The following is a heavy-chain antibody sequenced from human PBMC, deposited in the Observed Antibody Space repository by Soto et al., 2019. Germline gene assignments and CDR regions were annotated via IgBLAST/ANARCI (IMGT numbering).Heavy chain of an antibody. Sequence: GESLRLSCAASGFTFSSYAMSWVRQAPGKGLEWVSAISGGGGSTYYADSVKGRFTISRDNSKNTLYLQMNSLRAEDTAVYYGAKDMYYYDSSGYYYGNNWFDPWGQGTLVTVSS. V-gene: IGHV3-23*01. J-gene: IGHJ5*02. CDR1: GFTFSSYA. D-gene: IGHD3-22*01. CDR3: AKDMYYYDSSGYYYGNNWFDP. CDR2: ISGGGGST.